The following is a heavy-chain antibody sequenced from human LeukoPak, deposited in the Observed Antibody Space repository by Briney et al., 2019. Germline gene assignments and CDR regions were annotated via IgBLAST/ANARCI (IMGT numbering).Heavy chain of an antibody. CDR3: ARVRSRYYDFWSGHNSGDQNWFDP. CDR2: INHSGST. D-gene: IGHD3-3*01. CDR1: GGSFTGYY. J-gene: IGHJ5*02. Sequence: PSETLSLTCAVYGGSFTGYYWSWIRQPPGKGLEWIGEINHSGSTNYNPSLETRVTISVDTSKNQFSLKLGSVTAADTAVYYCARVRSRYYDFWSGHNSGDQNWFDPWGQGTLVTVSS. V-gene: IGHV4-34*01.